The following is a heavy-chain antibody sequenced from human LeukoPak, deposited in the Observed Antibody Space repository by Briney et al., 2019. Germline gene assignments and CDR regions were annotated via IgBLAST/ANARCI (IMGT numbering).Heavy chain of an antibody. D-gene: IGHD3-3*01. Sequence: GGSLRLSCAASGFTFSNYWMTWVRQAPGKGLEWVADIKQNGSEKLYVKSVRGRFTISRDNAKMSLFLQMNSLRAEDTAVYYCARDNGVVHGVYYMDVWGKGTTVTVS. CDR3: ARDNGVVHGVYYMDV. V-gene: IGHV3-7*01. CDR1: GFTFSNYW. J-gene: IGHJ6*03. CDR2: IKQNGSEK.